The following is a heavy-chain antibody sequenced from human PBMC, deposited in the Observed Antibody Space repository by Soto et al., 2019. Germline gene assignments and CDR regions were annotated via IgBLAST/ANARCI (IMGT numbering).Heavy chain of an antibody. D-gene: IGHD4-17*01. Sequence: GGSVRLSCAASGFTFSSYAMTWVRQAPGMGLEWVSSISETGGSTFYADSVKGRFTISKDNSNNLLYLQMNSLRVDDTAVYYCAKARRDYGWYFDLWGRGTLVTVSS. V-gene: IGHV3-23*01. CDR2: ISETGGST. J-gene: IGHJ2*01. CDR3: AKARRDYGWYFDL. CDR1: GFTFSSYA.